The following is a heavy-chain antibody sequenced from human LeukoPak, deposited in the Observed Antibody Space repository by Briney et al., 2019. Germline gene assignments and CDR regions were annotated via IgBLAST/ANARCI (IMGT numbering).Heavy chain of an antibody. D-gene: IGHD6-6*01. Sequence: GRSLRLSCAASGFTFSSYAMSWVRQAPGKGLEWVSAISGSGGSTYYADSVKGRFTISRDNSKNTLYLQMNSLRAEDTAVYYCAKDLMSIAAREVDYWGQGTLVTVSS. CDR3: AKDLMSIAAREVDY. CDR2: ISGSGGST. V-gene: IGHV3-23*01. CDR1: GFTFSSYA. J-gene: IGHJ4*02.